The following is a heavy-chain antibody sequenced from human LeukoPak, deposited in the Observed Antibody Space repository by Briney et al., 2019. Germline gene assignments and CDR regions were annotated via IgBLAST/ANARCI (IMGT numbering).Heavy chain of an antibody. CDR3: AKWGDYDILTGYYVSDF. J-gene: IGHJ4*02. D-gene: IGHD3-9*01. CDR2: ISGSGGST. V-gene: IGHV3-23*01. CDR1: GFTFSSYA. Sequence: GSLRLSCAASGFTFSSYAMSWVRQAPGKGLEWVSVISGSGGSTYYTDSVKGRFTISRDNSKNTLYLQMNSLRAEDTAVYYCAKWGDYDILTGYYVSDFWGQGTLVTVSS.